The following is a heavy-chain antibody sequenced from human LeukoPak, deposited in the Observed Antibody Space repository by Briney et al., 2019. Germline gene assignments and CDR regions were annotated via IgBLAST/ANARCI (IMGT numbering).Heavy chain of an antibody. Sequence: GGSLRLSCAASGFIFRSYWMSWVRQAPGKGLEWVANIKQDGSEIYYVDSVKGRFTISRDNAKNSLYLQMNSLRAEDTAVYYCARVGDTAMVIPFDYWGQGTLVTVSS. V-gene: IGHV3-7*01. CDR2: IKQDGSEI. CDR1: GFIFRSYW. J-gene: IGHJ4*02. CDR3: ARVGDTAMVIPFDY. D-gene: IGHD5-18*01.